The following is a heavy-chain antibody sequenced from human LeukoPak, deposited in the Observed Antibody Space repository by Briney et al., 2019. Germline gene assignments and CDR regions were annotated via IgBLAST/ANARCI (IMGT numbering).Heavy chain of an antibody. J-gene: IGHJ5*02. D-gene: IGHD3-10*01. V-gene: IGHV3-49*04. CDR1: GFTFGDYV. Sequence: GGSLRLSCTASGFTFGDYVMNWVRQAPGKGLEWVGFIRSKAYGGTTGYAASVKGRFTISRDDSKSIAYLQIYILKTEDTAVYCCSRGYYYRSGNPVWFDPWGQGTLVTVSS. CDR3: SRGYYYRSGNPVWFDP. CDR2: IRSKAYGGTT.